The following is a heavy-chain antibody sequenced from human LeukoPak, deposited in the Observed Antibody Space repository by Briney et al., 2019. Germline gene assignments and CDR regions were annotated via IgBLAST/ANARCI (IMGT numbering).Heavy chain of an antibody. D-gene: IGHD2-2*02. V-gene: IGHV3-30-3*01. Sequence: GRSLRLSCAASGFTFNTYAMHWVRQAPGKGLEWVAVISNDGNNKYYADSVKGRFTISRDNSKNTLYLQMNSLRVEDTAVYYCASPVRYCSSTNCYIDYYYGMDVWGQGTTVTVSS. J-gene: IGHJ6*02. CDR2: ISNDGNNK. CDR1: GFTFNTYA. CDR3: ASPVRYCSSTNCYIDYYYGMDV.